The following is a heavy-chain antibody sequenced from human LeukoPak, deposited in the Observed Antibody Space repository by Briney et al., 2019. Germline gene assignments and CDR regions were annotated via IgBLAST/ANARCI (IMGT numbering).Heavy chain of an antibody. J-gene: IGHJ4*02. V-gene: IGHV4-39*01. CDR3: ARRWGGYMDY. Sequence: SETLSLTCTVSGGSISSSSYYWGWIRQPPGKGLEWIGSIYYSGSTYYNPSLKSRVTISVDTSKNQFSLKLSSVTAADTAVYYCARRWGGYMDYWGQGTLVTVSS. CDR2: IYYSGST. CDR1: GGSISSSSYY. D-gene: IGHD1-26*01.